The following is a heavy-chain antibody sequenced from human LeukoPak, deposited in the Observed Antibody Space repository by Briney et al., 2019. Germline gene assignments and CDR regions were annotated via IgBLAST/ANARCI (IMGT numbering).Heavy chain of an antibody. CDR3: ARNVTAGFFDY. D-gene: IGHD1-1*01. CDR1: GSSITSNYF. J-gene: IGHJ4*02. V-gene: IGHV4-38-2*01. Sequence: PSETLSLTCDVSGSSITSNYFWGCIRQPPGKGLEWIATIYHSWGIYFNPSLKSRVSISLDASKNQFSLKLTSLTAADTAIYYCARNVTAGFFDYWGQGILVTVSS. CDR2: IYHSWGI.